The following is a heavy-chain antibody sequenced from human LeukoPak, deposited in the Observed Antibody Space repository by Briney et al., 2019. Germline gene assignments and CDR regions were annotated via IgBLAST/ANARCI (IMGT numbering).Heavy chain of an antibody. V-gene: IGHV1-18*01. Sequence: ASVKVSCKASGYTFNRYAISWVRQAPGQGLEWMGWISAYNGNTNYAQKLQGRVTMTTDTSTSTAYMDLRSPRSDDTAVYYCARHLFGDYFFDYWGQGTLVTVSS. CDR1: GYTFNRYA. D-gene: IGHD4-17*01. CDR3: ARHLFGDYFFDY. CDR2: ISAYNGNT. J-gene: IGHJ4*02.